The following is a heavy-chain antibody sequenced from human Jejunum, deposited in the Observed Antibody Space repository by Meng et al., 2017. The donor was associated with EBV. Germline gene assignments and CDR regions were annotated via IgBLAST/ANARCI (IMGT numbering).Heavy chain of an antibody. CDR2: IYWDDDK. CDR1: GFSLTTSGVS. J-gene: IGHJ5*01. D-gene: IGHD5-12*01. Sequence: QITLKESGPTLVKATQTLTLTCTFPGFSLTTSGVSVGWIRQPPGKALEWLALIYWDDDKRYSPSLKSRLTITKDTPRNQVVLTMTNMDLVDTATYYCAHTLTDDVDQKLRWFNSWGQGTLVTVSS. CDR3: AHTLTDDVDQKLRWFNS. V-gene: IGHV2-5*02.